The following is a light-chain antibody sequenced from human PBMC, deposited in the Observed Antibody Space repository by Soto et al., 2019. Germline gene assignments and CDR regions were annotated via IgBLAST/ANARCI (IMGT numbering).Light chain of an antibody. J-gene: IGKJ4*01. Sequence: DIQMTQSPPSLSGFVGDRVSINFKSSQSVLFNFNNKNYLAWYQQKVGQPPKLLISWASTRESGVPDRFSGSGSGTDFNLTIASLQAEDVAVYFCQQYFSIPLAFGGGTKVDIK. V-gene: IGKV4-1*01. CDR2: WAS. CDR3: QQYFSIPLA. CDR1: QSVLFNFNNKNY.